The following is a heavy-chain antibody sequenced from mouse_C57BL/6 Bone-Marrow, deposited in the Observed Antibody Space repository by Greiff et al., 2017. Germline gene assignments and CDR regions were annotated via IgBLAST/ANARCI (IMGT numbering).Heavy chain of an antibody. V-gene: IGHV14-2*01. D-gene: IGHD1-1*01. J-gene: IGHJ4*01. Sequence: EVQLVESGAELVKPGASVKLSCTASGFNIKDYYMHWVKQRTEQGLEWIGRIDPEDGETKYAPKFQGKATITADTSSNTAYLQLSSLTSEDTAVYYCARSYYGSSSYYYAMDYWGQGTSVTVSS. CDR1: GFNIKDYY. CDR2: IDPEDGET. CDR3: ARSYYGSSSYYYAMDY.